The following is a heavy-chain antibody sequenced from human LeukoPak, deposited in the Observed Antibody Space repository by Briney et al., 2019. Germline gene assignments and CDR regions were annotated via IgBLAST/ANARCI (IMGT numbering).Heavy chain of an antibody. D-gene: IGHD3-22*01. V-gene: IGHV3-21*01. J-gene: IGHJ4*02. CDR3: ARGDGSYYDSRGVDY. CDR1: GFTFSSYM. CDR2: ISTSSSYI. Sequence: GGSLRLSCAASGFTFSSYMMNWVRQAPGKGLEWVSSISTSSSYIYYADSVKGRFTISRDNARNSVYLQMNSLRADDTAVYYCARGDGSYYDSRGVDYWGQGTLVTVSS.